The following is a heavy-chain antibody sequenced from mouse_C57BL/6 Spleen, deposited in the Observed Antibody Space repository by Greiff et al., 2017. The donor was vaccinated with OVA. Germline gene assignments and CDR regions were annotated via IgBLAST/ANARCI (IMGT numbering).Heavy chain of an antibody. D-gene: IGHD4-1*01. J-gene: IGHJ1*03. CDR3: ASTGTRYFDV. CDR1: GYTFTSYW. Sequence: QVQLQQPGAELVRPGSSVKLSCKASGYTFTSYWMDWVKQRPGQGLEWIGNIYPSDSETHYNQKFKDKATLTVDKTSSTAYMQLSSLTSEDSAVYYCASTGTRYFDVWGTGTTVTVSS. V-gene: IGHV1-61*01. CDR2: IYPSDSET.